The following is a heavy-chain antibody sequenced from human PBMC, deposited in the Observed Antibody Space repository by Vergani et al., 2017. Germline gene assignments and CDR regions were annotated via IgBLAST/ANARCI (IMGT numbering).Heavy chain of an antibody. CDR1: GFTFSSYA. CDR3: AKDEAWEWFGEPMAYGMDV. J-gene: IGHJ6*02. CDR2: ISGSGGST. Sequence: EVQLLESGGGLVQPGGSLRLSCAASGFTFSSYAMSWVRQAPGKGLEWVSAISGSGGSTYYADFVKGRFTISRDNSKNTLYLQMNSLRAEDTAVYYCAKDEAWEWFGEPMAYGMDVWGQGTTVTVSS. V-gene: IGHV3-23*01. D-gene: IGHD3-10*01.